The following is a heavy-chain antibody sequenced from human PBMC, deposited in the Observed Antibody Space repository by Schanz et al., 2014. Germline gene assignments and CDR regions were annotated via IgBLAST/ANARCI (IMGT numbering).Heavy chain of an antibody. D-gene: IGHD2-8*02. CDR1: GGSFSSNY. CDR2: INQSGTT. Sequence: QVQLQQWGAGLLKPSETLSLTCAVYGGSFSSNYWSWIRQPPGKGLEWIGEINQSGTTNYNPSLKSRVTMSVDTSKNQISLTLRSVTAADTAVYYCARDSLRGATGGYGMDVWGQGTTVTVSS. V-gene: IGHV4-34*02. J-gene: IGHJ6*02. CDR3: ARDSLRGATGGYGMDV.